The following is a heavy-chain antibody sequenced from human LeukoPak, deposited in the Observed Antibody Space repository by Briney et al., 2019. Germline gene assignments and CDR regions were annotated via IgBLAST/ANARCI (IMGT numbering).Heavy chain of an antibody. CDR3: ARDIREVGESHYFDY. V-gene: IGHV4-59*01. Sequence: TSETLSLTCTVSGFSITTYYWSWIRQSPGNGLEWIGQIHSSGSSTYNPSLKSRVTISVDTSKNQFSLHLSSVTAADTAVYYCARDIREVGESHYFDYWGQGTLVAVTS. CDR1: GFSITTYY. CDR2: IHSSGSS. D-gene: IGHD1-26*01. J-gene: IGHJ4*02.